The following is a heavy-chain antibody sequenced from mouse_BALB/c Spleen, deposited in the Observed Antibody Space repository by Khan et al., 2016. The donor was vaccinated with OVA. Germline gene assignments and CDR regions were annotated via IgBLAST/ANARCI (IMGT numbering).Heavy chain of an antibody. CDR2: IYPGSGNI. CDR1: GYTFTDYY. CDR3: VRGKYYGSTSWFGY. D-gene: IGHD1-1*01. V-gene: IGHV1-84*02. Sequence: QVQLKQSGPELVKPGASVKISCKASGYTFTDYYIKWVKQKTGQGLECIGWIYPGSGNIKYNEKFKDKATLTVDTSSRTAYMQLSSLTSEDTAVYFWVRGKYYGSTSWFGYWGQGTLVTVSA. J-gene: IGHJ3*01.